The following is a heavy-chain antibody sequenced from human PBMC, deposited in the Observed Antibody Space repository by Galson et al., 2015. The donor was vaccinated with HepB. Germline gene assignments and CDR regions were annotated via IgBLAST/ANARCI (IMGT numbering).Heavy chain of an antibody. J-gene: IGHJ3*02. CDR1: GFTFSSYS. D-gene: IGHD7-27*01. Sequence: SLRLSCAASGFTFSSYSMNWVRQAPGKGLEWVSSISSSSGYIYYADSVKGRFTISRDNAKNSLYLQMNSLRAEDTAVYYCARDLTGDWSDIWGQGTMVTVSS. CDR2: ISSSSGYI. CDR3: ARDLTGDWSDI. V-gene: IGHV3-21*01.